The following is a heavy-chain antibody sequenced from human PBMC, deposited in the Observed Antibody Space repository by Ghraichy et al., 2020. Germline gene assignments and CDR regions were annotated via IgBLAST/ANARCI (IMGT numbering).Heavy chain of an antibody. J-gene: IGHJ6*02. D-gene: IGHD3-22*01. CDR1: GGSINNHF. CDR2: MSYGGST. Sequence: SETLSLTCTVSGGSINNHFWTWIRQPPGKGLECVGYMSYGGSTRYNPTLKSRVTMSLDTSKNQFSLNLRSVIAADAAVYYCAREALPVDDSRDYYGSGGYCYYGMDGGGQGITVTVSS. V-gene: IGHV4-59*11. CDR3: AREALPVDDSRDYYGSGGYCYYGMDG.